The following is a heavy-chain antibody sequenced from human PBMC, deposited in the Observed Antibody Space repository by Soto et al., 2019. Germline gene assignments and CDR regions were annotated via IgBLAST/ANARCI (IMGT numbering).Heavy chain of an antibody. CDR2: IIPIFGTA. Sequence: QVQLVQSGAEVKKPGSSVKVSCKASGGTFSSYAISWVRQAPGQGLEWMGGIIPIFGTANYAQKFQGRVTITADKSTSTAYMELSSLRSEDTAVYYCALGVGYYYGSGSYHSDYWGQGTLVTVSS. V-gene: IGHV1-69*06. CDR1: GGTFSSYA. J-gene: IGHJ4*02. CDR3: ALGVGYYYGSGSYHSDY. D-gene: IGHD3-10*01.